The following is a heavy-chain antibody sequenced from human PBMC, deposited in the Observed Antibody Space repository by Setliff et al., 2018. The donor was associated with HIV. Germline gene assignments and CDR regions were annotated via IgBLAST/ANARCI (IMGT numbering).Heavy chain of an antibody. CDR2: IYYSGST. D-gene: IGHD3-22*01. J-gene: IGHJ5*02. Sequence: SETLSLTCTVSGGSISSSSYYWGWIRQPPGKGLEWIGSIYYSGSTYYNPSLKGRVTISVDTSKNQFSLNLTSVTAADTAVYFCASRVYYYDSNKVLREEGFDPWGQGTLVTVSS. CDR3: ASRVYYYDSNKVLREEGFDP. V-gene: IGHV4-39*01. CDR1: GGSISSSSYY.